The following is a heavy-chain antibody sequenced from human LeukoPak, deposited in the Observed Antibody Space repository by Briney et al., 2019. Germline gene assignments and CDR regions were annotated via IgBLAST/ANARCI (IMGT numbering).Heavy chain of an antibody. V-gene: IGHV3-23*01. CDR2: ISGNGGST. CDR3: AKISPYGGNSA. Sequence: GGSLRLSCAASGFTFSNYAMSWVRQAPGKGLEWVSAISGNGGSTYYADSVKGRFTISRDNSKNTLYLQMNSLRAEDTAVYCCAKISPYGGNSAWGQGTLVTVSS. CDR1: GFTFSNYA. J-gene: IGHJ4*02. D-gene: IGHD4-23*01.